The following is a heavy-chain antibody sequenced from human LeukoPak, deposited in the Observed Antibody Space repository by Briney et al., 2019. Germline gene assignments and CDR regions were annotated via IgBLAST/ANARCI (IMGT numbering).Heavy chain of an antibody. J-gene: IGHJ4*02. Sequence: GGSLRLSCAASGFTFSSYWMHWVRQAPWKGLVWVSRINSDGSSTSYADSVKGRFTISRDNAKNTLYLQMNSLRAEDTAVYYCAREPTAYYYGSGPEKGYFDYWGQGTLVTVSS. V-gene: IGHV3-74*01. D-gene: IGHD3-10*01. CDR3: AREPTAYYYGSGPEKGYFDY. CDR1: GFTFSSYW. CDR2: INSDGSST.